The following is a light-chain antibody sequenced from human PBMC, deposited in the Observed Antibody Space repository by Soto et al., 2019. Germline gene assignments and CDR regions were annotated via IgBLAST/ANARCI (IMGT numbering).Light chain of an antibody. CDR1: QDISNR. J-gene: IGKJ2*01. V-gene: IGKV1-33*01. CDR2: DAS. Sequence: DIQMTQSPSSLSASVGDRITITCQASQDISNRLNWYHQKPGKAPNLLIYDASNLAAGVPSVFSGSGPGTDFTFTISSLQTEDIGTDYCQHCLTVPYTFGQGTKLEIK. CDR3: QHCLTVPYT.